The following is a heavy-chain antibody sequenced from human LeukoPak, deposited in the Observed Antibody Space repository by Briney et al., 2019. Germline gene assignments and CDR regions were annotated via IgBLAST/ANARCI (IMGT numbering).Heavy chain of an antibody. V-gene: IGHV3-23*01. CDR2: ISGSGGST. J-gene: IGHJ4*02. CDR3: AKASGYDSSGYYYSPFDY. Sequence: PGGSLRLSCAASGFMFSSYAMSWVRQAPGKGLEWVSAISGSGGSTYYADSVKGRFTISRDNSKNTLYLQMNSLRAEDTAVYYCAKASGYDSSGYYYSPFDYWGQGTLVTVSS. CDR1: GFMFSSYA. D-gene: IGHD3-22*01.